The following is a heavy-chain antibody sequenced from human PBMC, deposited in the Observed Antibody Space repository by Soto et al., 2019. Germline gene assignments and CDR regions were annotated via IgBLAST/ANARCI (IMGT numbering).Heavy chain of an antibody. V-gene: IGHV4-4*02. D-gene: IGHD2-8*01. Sequence: QVQLQESGPGLVKPSGTLSLTCAVSSVSITSSNWWRWVRQPPGKGVEWIGEIFHNGNTYYNPSLQSRVTMSVDTSKNQFSLNLGSVTAADTAVYYCARRTWGMDVWGQGTTVTVSS. CDR3: ARRTWGMDV. J-gene: IGHJ6*02. CDR2: IFHNGNT. CDR1: SVSITSSNW.